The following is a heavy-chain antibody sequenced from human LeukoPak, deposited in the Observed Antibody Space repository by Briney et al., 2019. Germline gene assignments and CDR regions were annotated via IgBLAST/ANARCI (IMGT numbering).Heavy chain of an antibody. CDR2: FDPEYGET. J-gene: IGHJ4*02. Sequence: GGSLRLSCAASGFIFSSYGMHWVRQAPGKGLEWMGGFDPEYGETIYAQKFQGRVTMTEDTSTDTAYMDLSSLRSEDTAVYYCATYTNAYWGQGTLVTVSS. D-gene: IGHD3-16*01. V-gene: IGHV1-24*01. CDR3: ATYTNAY. CDR1: GFIFSSYG.